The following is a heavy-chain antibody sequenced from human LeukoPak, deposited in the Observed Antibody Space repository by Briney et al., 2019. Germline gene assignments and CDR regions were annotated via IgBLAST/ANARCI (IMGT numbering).Heavy chain of an antibody. D-gene: IGHD6-6*01. CDR1: GGSITSHF. CDR3: ARHDDSSSSWGNYYYYYMDV. V-gene: IGHV4-59*08. CDR2: IHYSGST. Sequence: MSSETLSLTCSVSGGSITSHFWSWIRQPPGKGLEWIGYIHYSGSTNYNPSLKSRVTISVDTSKNQFSLKLSSVTAADTAVYYCARHDDSSSSWGNYYYYYMDVWGKGTTVTVSS. J-gene: IGHJ6*03.